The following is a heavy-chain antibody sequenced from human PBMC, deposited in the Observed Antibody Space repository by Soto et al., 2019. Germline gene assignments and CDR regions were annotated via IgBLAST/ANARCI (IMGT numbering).Heavy chain of an antibody. CDR3: ARDLEVLRYFDWPYDAFVI. CDR1: GYTFTSYG. J-gene: IGHJ3*02. V-gene: IGHV1-18*01. D-gene: IGHD3-9*01. Sequence: ASVKVSCKASGYTFTSYGISWVRQAPGQGLEWMGWISAYNGNTNYAQKLQGRVTMTTDTSTSTAYMELRSLRSDDTAVYYCARDLEVLRYFDWPYDAFVIWGQGTMVTVSS. CDR2: ISAYNGNT.